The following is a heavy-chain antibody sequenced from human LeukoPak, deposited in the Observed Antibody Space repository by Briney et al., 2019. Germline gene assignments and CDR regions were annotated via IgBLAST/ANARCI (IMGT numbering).Heavy chain of an antibody. CDR3: ARAGRKSRGVDIVRKKETGYYYYMDV. Sequence: GGSLRLSCEVSGFSFSTYWMSWVRQAPGKGLEWVANIKQDGSEKYYVDSVKGRFTISRDNAKNSLYLQMNSLRAEDTAVYYCARAGRKSRGVDIVRKKETGYYYYMDVWGKGTTVTVSS. CDR2: IKQDGSEK. V-gene: IGHV3-7*01. CDR1: GFSFSTYW. D-gene: IGHD2-15*01. J-gene: IGHJ6*03.